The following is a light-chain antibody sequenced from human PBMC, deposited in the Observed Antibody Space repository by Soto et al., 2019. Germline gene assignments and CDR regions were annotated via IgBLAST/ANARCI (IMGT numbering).Light chain of an antibody. Sequence: DIVMTQSPDSLAVSLGERATINCKSSQTVLYSSNNKNYLAWYQQKPGQPPKLLIYWASIRQSGVPDRFSGSGSGTDFTLTISSLPAEDVAVYYCQQYYSTPLTFGGGTKVELK. CDR2: WAS. CDR1: QTVLYSSNNKNY. V-gene: IGKV4-1*01. CDR3: QQYYSTPLT. J-gene: IGKJ4*01.